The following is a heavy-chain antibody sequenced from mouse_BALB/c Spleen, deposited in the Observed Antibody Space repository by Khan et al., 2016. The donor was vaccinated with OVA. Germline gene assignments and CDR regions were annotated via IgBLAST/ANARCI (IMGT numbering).Heavy chain of an antibody. CDR3: TRGGYYGKSLFAY. CDR2: IYPGSGST. CDR1: GYTFTSYW. J-gene: IGHJ3*01. D-gene: IGHD2-1*01. V-gene: IGHV1S22*01. Sequence: LQQPGSELVRSGASVKLSCKASGYTFTSYWMHWVKQRHGQGLEWIGNIYPGSGSTNYDEMFKSKGTLTVDTSSSTAYMHLSSLTSEDSAVYYCTRGGYYGKSLFAYWGQGTLVTVSA.